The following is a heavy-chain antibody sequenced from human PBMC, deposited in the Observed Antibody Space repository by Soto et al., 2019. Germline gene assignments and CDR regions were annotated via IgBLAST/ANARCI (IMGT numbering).Heavy chain of an antibody. CDR1: GYTFTSYA. D-gene: IGHD3-10*01. CDR3: ARWRVGYGSDYGMDV. V-gene: IGHV1-3*01. J-gene: IGHJ6*02. Sequence: ASVKVSCKASGYTFTSYAMHCVRQAPGQRLEWMGWINAGNGNTKYSQKFQGRVTITRDTSASTAYMELSSLRSEDTAVYYCARWRVGYGSDYGMDVWGQGTTVTVSS. CDR2: INAGNGNT.